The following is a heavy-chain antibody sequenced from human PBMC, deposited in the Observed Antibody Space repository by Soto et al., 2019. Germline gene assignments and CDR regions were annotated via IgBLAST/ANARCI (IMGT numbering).Heavy chain of an antibody. CDR1: GGTFNHSA. CDR2: IVPMLGTT. CDR3: ARMAASGSLNWFDP. Sequence: QVRLVQSGAEVRKPGSSVTVSCKASGGTFNHSAIIWVRQAPGQGLVWIGGIVPMLGTTHFAPNFQDRVTITADDSTTTASLELRSLRSDDTAIYYCARMAASGSLNWFDPWGQGTLVTVSS. J-gene: IGHJ5*02. D-gene: IGHD3-10*01. V-gene: IGHV1-69*01.